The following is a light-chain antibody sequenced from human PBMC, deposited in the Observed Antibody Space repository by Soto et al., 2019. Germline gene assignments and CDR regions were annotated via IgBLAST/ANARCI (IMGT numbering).Light chain of an antibody. CDR1: QSVSSN. CDR2: GAS. Sequence: EIVMTQSPATLSVSPGDRATLSCRASQSVSSNLAWYQQKPGQAPRLLIYGASTRATGIPARFRGSGSGTEFTLTISSLQSEDFAVYYCQQYNSYSEAFGQGTKVELK. V-gene: IGKV3-15*01. J-gene: IGKJ1*01. CDR3: QQYNSYSEA.